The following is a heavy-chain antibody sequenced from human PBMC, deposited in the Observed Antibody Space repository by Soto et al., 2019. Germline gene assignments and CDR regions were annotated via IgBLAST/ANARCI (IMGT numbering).Heavy chain of an antibody. J-gene: IGHJ4*02. D-gene: IGHD2-15*01. V-gene: IGHV3-23*01. CDR3: AKGGGSCCFDC. Sequence: GGSLRLSCAAYGFTFSNYAMSWVRQAPGKGPEWVSAISGSGESTFYGDYVKGRFTVSRDNSKNTLYLQMNSPGVEDTAEYYCAKGGGSCCFDCWGQGTLVTVSS. CDR2: ISGSGEST. CDR1: GFTFSNYA.